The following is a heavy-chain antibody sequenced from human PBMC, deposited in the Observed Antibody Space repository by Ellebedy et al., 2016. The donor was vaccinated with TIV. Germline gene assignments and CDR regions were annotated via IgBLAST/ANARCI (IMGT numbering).Heavy chain of an antibody. V-gene: IGHV4-39*01. J-gene: IGHJ4*02. D-gene: IGHD3-10*01. CDR2: VYYSGST. Sequence: MPSETLSLTCTVSGGSISISSNYRGWIRQPPGKGLEWIGSVYYSGSTYYNPSLKSRVPISVDTSNNQFSLKLSAVTAADTAVFYCARHLGTYFDYWGQGTLVTVSS. CDR3: ARHLGTYFDY. CDR1: GGSISISSNY.